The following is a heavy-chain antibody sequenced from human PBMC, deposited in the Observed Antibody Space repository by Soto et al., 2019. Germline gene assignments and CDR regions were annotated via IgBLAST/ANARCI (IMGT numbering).Heavy chain of an antibody. J-gene: IGHJ4*02. Sequence: SETLSLTCTVSGGSISSGGYYWSWIRQHPGKGLEWIGYIYYSGSTYYNPSLKSRVTISVDTSKNQFSLKLSSVTAADTAVYYCASARDIVATIFDYWGQGTLVTVSS. V-gene: IGHV4-31*03. CDR1: GGSISSGGYY. D-gene: IGHD5-12*01. CDR2: IYYSGST. CDR3: ASARDIVATIFDY.